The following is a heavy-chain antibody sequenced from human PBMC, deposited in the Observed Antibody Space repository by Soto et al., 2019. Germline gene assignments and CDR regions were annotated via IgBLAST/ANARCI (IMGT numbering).Heavy chain of an antibody. CDR3: ARPRISSSWFEVVDY. CDR1: GYSFTSYW. V-gene: IGHV5-51*01. CDR2: IYPGDSDT. D-gene: IGHD6-13*01. J-gene: IGHJ4*02. Sequence: PGESLKISCKGSGYSFTSYWIGWVRQMPGKGLEWMGIIYPGDSDTRYSPSFQGQVTISADKSISTAYLQWSSLKASDTAMYYCARPRISSSWFEVVDYWGQGTLVTVSS.